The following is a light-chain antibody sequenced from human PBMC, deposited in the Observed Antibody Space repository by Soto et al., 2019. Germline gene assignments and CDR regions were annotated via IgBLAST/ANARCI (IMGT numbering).Light chain of an antibody. CDR1: QSISSY. V-gene: IGKV1-39*01. J-gene: IGKJ2*01. Sequence: DIQMTQSPSSLSASVGDRVTITCRASQSISSYLNWYQQKPGKAPKLLIYAASSLQSGVPSRFSGSVSGTEFTLTISSLQPEDFATYYCQQSYSTPYTFGQGTKLEIK. CDR2: AAS. CDR3: QQSYSTPYT.